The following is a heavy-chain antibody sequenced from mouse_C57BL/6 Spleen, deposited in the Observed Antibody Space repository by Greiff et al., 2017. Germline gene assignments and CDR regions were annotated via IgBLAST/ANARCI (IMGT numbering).Heavy chain of an antibody. D-gene: IGHD2-4*01. CDR3: ARYDYDDGDYFDY. CDR1: GYTFTSYW. Sequence: VKLQQSGAELVKPGASVKLSCKASGYTFTSYWMHWVKQRPGQGLEWIGMIHPNSGSTNYNEKFKSKATLTVVKSSSTAYMQLSSLTSEDSAVYYCARYDYDDGDYFDYWGQGTTLTVSS. V-gene: IGHV1-64*01. J-gene: IGHJ2*01. CDR2: IHPNSGST.